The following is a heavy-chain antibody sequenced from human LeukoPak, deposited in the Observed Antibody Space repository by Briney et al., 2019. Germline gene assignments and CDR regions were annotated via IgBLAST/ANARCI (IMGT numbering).Heavy chain of an antibody. D-gene: IGHD6-19*01. CDR1: GYTFTGYY. Sequence: SVKVSCKASGYTFTGYYMHWVRQAPGQGLEWMGGIIPIFGTANYAQKFQGRVTITADKSTSTAYMELSSLRSEDTAVYYCASIAVAGTRVYWGQGTLVTVSS. J-gene: IGHJ4*02. V-gene: IGHV1-69*06. CDR3: ASIAVAGTRVY. CDR2: IIPIFGTA.